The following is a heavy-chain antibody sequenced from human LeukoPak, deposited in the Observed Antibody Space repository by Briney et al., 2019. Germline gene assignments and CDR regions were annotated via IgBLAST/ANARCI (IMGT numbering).Heavy chain of an antibody. D-gene: IGHD2-21*02. CDR3: VRGRLLRSTNHFDC. J-gene: IGHJ4*02. CDR2: INEGATTI. Sequence: PGGSLRLSCAASGFTVNNYEMHWVRQAPGKGLEWISYINEGATTINYADSVWGRLTISRDNAQNSVHLQMNSLRDEDTAVYYCVRGRLLRSTNHFDCWGQGALVTVSS. V-gene: IGHV3-48*03. CDR1: GFTVNNYE.